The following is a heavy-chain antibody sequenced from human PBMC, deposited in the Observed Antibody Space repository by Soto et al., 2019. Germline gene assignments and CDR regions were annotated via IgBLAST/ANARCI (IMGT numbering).Heavy chain of an antibody. V-gene: IGHV3-15*01. Sequence: LRLSCAASGFTFSNAWMSWVRQAPGKGLEWVGRIKSKTDGGTTDYAAPVKGRFTISRDDSKNTLYLQMNSLKTEDTAVYYCTTVDRTVYCSGGSCYPDGMDVWGQGTTVTVSS. CDR2: IKSKTDGGTT. CDR1: GFTFSNAW. D-gene: IGHD2-15*01. J-gene: IGHJ6*02. CDR3: TTVDRTVYCSGGSCYPDGMDV.